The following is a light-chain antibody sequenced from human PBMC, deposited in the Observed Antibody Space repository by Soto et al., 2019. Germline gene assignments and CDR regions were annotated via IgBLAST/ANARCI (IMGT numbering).Light chain of an antibody. V-gene: IGLV2-14*03. CDR1: SSDIGGYTH. CDR3: SSYTSNRSPVV. J-gene: IGLJ2*01. Sequence: QSVLTQPASVSGSPGQSITISCTGSSSDIGGYTHVSWYQKYPGKAPKLMLYAVSNRPSGVSDRFSGSKSGNTASLTISGLQADDEADYYCSSYTSNRSPVVFGGGTKLTVL. CDR2: AVS.